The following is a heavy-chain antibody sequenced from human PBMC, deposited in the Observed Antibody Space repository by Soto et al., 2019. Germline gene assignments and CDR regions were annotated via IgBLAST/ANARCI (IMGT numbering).Heavy chain of an antibody. D-gene: IGHD2-2*01. CDR1: GGSFTIGLYY. CDR2: ISYSGNS. V-gene: IGHV4-31*03. CDR3: ARHRSVPAAPDDGFDI. J-gene: IGHJ3*02. Sequence: PSETLSLTCTVSGGSFTIGLYYWSWIRQHPGKGLEWIGYISYSGNSYYKPSLKTRVTISMDTSQNQFSLKVTSSVAADTAVYYCARHRSVPAAPDDGFDIWGQGTMVTVSS.